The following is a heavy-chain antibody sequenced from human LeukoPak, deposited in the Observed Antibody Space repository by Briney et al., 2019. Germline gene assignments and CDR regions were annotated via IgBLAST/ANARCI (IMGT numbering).Heavy chain of an antibody. CDR3: ATSMVRGVIRSLDY. CDR1: GFTFSSYA. CDR2: ISYDGSNK. Sequence: GGSLRLSCAASGFTFSSYAMHWVRQAPGKGLEWVAVISYDGSNKYYADSVKGRFTISRDNSKNTLYLQMNSLRAEDTAVYYCATSMVRGVIRSLDYWGQGTLVTVSS. V-gene: IGHV3-30-3*01. D-gene: IGHD3-10*01. J-gene: IGHJ4*02.